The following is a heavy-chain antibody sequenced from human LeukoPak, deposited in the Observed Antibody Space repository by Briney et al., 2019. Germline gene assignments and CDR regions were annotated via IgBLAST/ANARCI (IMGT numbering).Heavy chain of an antibody. CDR2: INPSGGST. V-gene: IGHV1-46*01. CDR1: GYTFTSYY. CDR3: ARCLWFGELPPDY. Sequence: ASVKVSCKASGYTFTSYYMHWVRQAPGQGLEWMGIINPSGGSTSYAQKFQGRLSMTRDTSTSTVYMELSSLRYEDTAMYYCARCLWFGELPPDYWGQGTLVTVSS. D-gene: IGHD3-10*01. J-gene: IGHJ4*02.